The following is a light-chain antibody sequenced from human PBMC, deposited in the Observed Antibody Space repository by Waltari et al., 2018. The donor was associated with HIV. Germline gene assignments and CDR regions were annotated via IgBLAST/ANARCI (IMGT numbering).Light chain of an antibody. Sequence: DIVMTQSPDSLAVSLGERATMNCKSSQSLLYSSNNKNYLAWYQQKPGQPPKLLLYWASTRESGVPDRFSGSGSATDFTLTISSLQAEDVAVYYCQQYSITPVTFGQGTKLDFK. CDR3: QQYSITPVT. CDR1: QSLLYSSNNKNY. CDR2: WAS. V-gene: IGKV4-1*01. J-gene: IGKJ2*01.